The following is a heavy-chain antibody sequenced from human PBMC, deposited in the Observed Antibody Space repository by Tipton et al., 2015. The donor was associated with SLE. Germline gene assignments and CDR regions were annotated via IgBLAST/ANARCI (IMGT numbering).Heavy chain of an antibody. Sequence: TLSLTCTVSGGSISSSSYYWGWIRQPPGKGLEWIGSIYYSGSTYYNPSLKSRVTISVDTSKNQFSLKLSSVTAADTAVYYCARVGEADGLYFDYWGQGTLVTLTS. CDR3: ARVGEADGLYFDY. V-gene: IGHV4-39*07. CDR1: GGSISSSSYY. D-gene: IGHD3-16*01. CDR2: IYYSGST. J-gene: IGHJ4*02.